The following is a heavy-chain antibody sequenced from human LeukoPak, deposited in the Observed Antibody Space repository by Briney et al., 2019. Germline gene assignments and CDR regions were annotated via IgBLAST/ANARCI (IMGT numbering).Heavy chain of an antibody. CDR2: IIPIFGTA. D-gene: IGHD5-24*01. CDR3: ARSRDAYNCFDY. Sequence: ASVKVSCKASGYTFTSYDINWVRQATGQGLEWMGGIIPIFGTANYAQKFQGRVTITADKSTSTAYMELSSLRAEDTAVYYCARSRDAYNCFDYWGQGTLVTVSS. CDR1: GYTFTSYD. V-gene: IGHV1-69*06. J-gene: IGHJ4*02.